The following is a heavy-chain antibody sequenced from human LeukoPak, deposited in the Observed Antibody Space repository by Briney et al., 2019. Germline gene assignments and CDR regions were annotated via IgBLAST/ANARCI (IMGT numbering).Heavy chain of an antibody. CDR1: GFTFSSYG. D-gene: IGHD6-25*01. CDR3: AKESYRGYPFDY. J-gene: IGHJ4*02. V-gene: IGHV3-30*18. Sequence: GRSPRLSCAASGFTFSSYGMPWVRQAPGKGLEWVAVISYDGSNKYYADSVKGRFTISRDNSKNTLYLQMNSLRAEDTAVYYCAKESYRGYPFDYWGQGTLVTVSS. CDR2: ISYDGSNK.